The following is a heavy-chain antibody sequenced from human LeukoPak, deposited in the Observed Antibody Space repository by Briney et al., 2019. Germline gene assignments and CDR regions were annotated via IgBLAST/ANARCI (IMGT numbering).Heavy chain of an antibody. CDR3: AKDQLAHYYGSGSYYGY. CDR1: GFTFSSYA. J-gene: IGHJ4*02. V-gene: IGHV3-23*01. CDR2: ISGSGDST. D-gene: IGHD3-10*01. Sequence: GGSLRLSCAASGFTFSSYAMSWVRQAPGKGLEWVSAISGSGDSTYYADSVKGRFTISRDSSKNTLYLQMNSLRAEDTAVYYCAKDQLAHYYGSGSYYGYWGQGALVTVSS.